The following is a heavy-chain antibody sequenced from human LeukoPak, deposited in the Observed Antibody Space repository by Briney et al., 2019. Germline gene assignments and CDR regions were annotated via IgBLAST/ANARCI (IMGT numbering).Heavy chain of an antibody. V-gene: IGHV4-39*07. D-gene: IGHD3-22*01. CDR1: GGSISSSSYY. CDR3: ARDRYYYDSSARYFDY. Sequence: PSETLSLTCTASGGSISSSSYYWGWIRQPPGKGLEWIGSIYYSGSTYYNPSLKSRVTMSVDTSKNQFSLKLSSVTAADTAVYYCARDRYYYDSSARYFDYWGQGTLVTVSS. CDR2: IYYSGST. J-gene: IGHJ4*02.